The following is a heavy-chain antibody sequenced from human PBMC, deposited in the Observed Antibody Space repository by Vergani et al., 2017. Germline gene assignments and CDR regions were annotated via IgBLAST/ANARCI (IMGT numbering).Heavy chain of an antibody. D-gene: IGHD5-18*01. Sequence: QVQLQESGPGLVKPSETLSLTCTVSGGSISSYYWSWIRQPAGKGLEWIGRIYTSGSTNYNPSLKSRVTMSVDTSKTQFSLKLSSVTAAATAVYYCAREGSGVGGTAMVETEFDYWGQGTLVTVSS. CDR2: IYTSGST. V-gene: IGHV4-4*07. CDR1: GGSISSYY. CDR3: AREGSGVGGTAMVETEFDY. J-gene: IGHJ4*02.